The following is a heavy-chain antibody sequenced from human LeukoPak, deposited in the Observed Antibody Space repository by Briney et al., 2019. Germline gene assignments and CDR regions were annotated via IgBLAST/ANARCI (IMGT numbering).Heavy chain of an antibody. CDR3: ATHLSGFDY. CDR2: ISYSGST. V-gene: IGHV4-39*01. Sequence: SETLSLTCSVSRGSVSSGSYYWSWIRQPPGKGLEWIGSISYSGSTYYNPSLKSRVTISVDTSKNHFSLKVSSVTAADTAVYYCATHLSGFDYWGQGTLVTVSS. CDR1: RGSVSSGSYY. D-gene: IGHD1-14*01. J-gene: IGHJ4*02.